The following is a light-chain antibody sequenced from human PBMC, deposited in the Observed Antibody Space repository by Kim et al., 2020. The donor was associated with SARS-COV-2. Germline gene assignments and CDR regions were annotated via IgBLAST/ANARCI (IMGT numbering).Light chain of an antibody. J-gene: IGLJ3*02. CDR1: SGNNIYA. CDR2: VNIDGTH. V-gene: IGLV4-69*01. CDR3: QTWGTGIRV. Sequence: ASVKLTCTLSSGNNIYAIAWHQQQPEKGPRYLMKVNIDGTHRKGDGIPDRFSGSSSGAERYLTISSLQSEDEADYYCQTWGTGIRVFGGGTQLTVL.